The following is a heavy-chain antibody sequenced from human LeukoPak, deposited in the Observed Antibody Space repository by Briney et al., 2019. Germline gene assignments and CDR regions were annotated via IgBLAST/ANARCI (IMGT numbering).Heavy chain of an antibody. J-gene: IGHJ4*02. CDR1: GGSISSYY. Sequence: PSETLSLTCTVSGGSISSYYWSWIRQPPGKGLEWIAYVYYSGTTNYNPSLKSRVSISADTSKNQFSLNLSSVTAADTAVYYCARRGNGWNDFDYWGQGTLVTVSS. CDR2: VYYSGTT. V-gene: IGHV4-59*08. CDR3: ARRGNGWNDFDY. D-gene: IGHD6-25*01.